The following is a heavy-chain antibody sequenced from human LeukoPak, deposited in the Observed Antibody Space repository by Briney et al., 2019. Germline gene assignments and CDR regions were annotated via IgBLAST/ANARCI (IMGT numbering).Heavy chain of an antibody. V-gene: IGHV4-39*01. Sequence: PSETLSLICAVSGASISGSGYYLGWIRQPPGKGLEWIGNIYYTGSTYYNASLQSRVTISIDMSKNQFSLRLNSVTAADTAMYYCVKSGGYGLIDYWGQGTLVTVSS. J-gene: IGHJ4*02. CDR3: VKSGGYGLIDY. D-gene: IGHD1-26*01. CDR2: IYYTGST. CDR1: GASISGSGYY.